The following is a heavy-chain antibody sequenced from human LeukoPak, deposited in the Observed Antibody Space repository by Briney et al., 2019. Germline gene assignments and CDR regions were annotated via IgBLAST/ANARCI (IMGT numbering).Heavy chain of an antibody. Sequence: GASVKVSCKASGYTFTSQAMHWVRQAPGQRLEWMGWINAGNGNTKYSQEFQGRVTITRDTTASTAYMELSSLRSDDTAVYYCAIEGRGRYSGFYYWGQGTLVTASS. D-gene: IGHD1-26*01. J-gene: IGHJ4*02. CDR3: AIEGRGRYSGFYY. CDR2: INAGNGNT. V-gene: IGHV1-3*01. CDR1: GYTFTSQA.